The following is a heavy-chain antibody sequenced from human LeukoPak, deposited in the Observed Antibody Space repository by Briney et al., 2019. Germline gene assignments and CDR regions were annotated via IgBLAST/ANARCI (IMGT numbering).Heavy chain of an antibody. Sequence: SETLSLTCTVSGGSISSASYYWSWIRQPAGKGLEWIGRIYISGSTNYKSSLKSRATISVDTSKNQFSLKLSSVTAADTAVYYCAREREGPYGYLDYWGQGTLVTVSS. D-gene: IGHD4-17*01. CDR1: GGSISSASYY. CDR3: AREREGPYGYLDY. V-gene: IGHV4-61*02. J-gene: IGHJ4*02. CDR2: IYISGST.